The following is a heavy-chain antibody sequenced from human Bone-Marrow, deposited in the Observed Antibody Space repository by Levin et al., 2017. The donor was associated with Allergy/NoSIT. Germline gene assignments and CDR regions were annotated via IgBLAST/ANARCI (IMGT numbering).Heavy chain of an antibody. J-gene: IGHJ4*02. V-gene: IGHV3-15*01. CDR3: ATEEEIHGDY. CDR1: GFTFNNAW. D-gene: IGHD5-18*01. Sequence: GGSLRLSCAASGFTFNNAWMIWVRQAPGKGLEWVGRIKRNSDGGTTDHAAPVKGRFMISRDDSKNTVYLEMNILKTEDTAVYYCATEEEIHGDYWGQGTLVTVSS. CDR2: IKRNSDGGTT.